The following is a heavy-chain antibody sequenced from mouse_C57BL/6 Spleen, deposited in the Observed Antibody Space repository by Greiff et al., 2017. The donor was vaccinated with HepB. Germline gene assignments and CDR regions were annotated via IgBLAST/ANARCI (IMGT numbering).Heavy chain of an antibody. CDR1: GFSLTSYG. CDR2: IWGDGST. Sequence: QVQLQQSGPGLVAPSQSLSITCTVSGFSLTSYGVSWVRQSPGKGLEWLGVIWGDGSTNYHSAFISRLSISKDNSKSQDFLKLNSLQTEDTATYYCAKLIYDDYRLANSGEEALVTVSA. V-gene: IGHV2-3*01. J-gene: IGHJ3*01. CDR3: AKLIYDDYRLAN. D-gene: IGHD2-4*01.